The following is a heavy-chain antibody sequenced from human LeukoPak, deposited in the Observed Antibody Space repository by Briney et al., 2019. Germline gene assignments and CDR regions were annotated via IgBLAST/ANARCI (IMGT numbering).Heavy chain of an antibody. Sequence: GASVKVSCKASGGTFSSYAISWVRQAPGQGLEWMGRIIPILGIANYAQKFQGRATITADKSTGTAYMELSSLRSEDTAVYYCARPIVGATTWDLDYWGQGTLVTVSS. CDR3: ARPIVGATTWDLDY. CDR1: GGTFSSYA. J-gene: IGHJ4*02. CDR2: IIPILGIA. V-gene: IGHV1-69*04. D-gene: IGHD1-26*01.